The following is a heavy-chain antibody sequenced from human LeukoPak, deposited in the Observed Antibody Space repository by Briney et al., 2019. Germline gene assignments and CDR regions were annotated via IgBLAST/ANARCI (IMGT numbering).Heavy chain of an antibody. Sequence: SETLSLTCTVSGGSTSGYYWSWIRQPPGKGLEWIGYIYDRGTTNYNPSLNSRVTISLDSSKNQFSLRLNSVTAADTAVYYCARGPPRTGRERYFDYWGQGTLVSVSS. CDR1: GGSTSGYY. J-gene: IGHJ4*02. CDR3: ARGPPRTGRERYFDY. V-gene: IGHV4-59*01. CDR2: IYDRGTT. D-gene: IGHD1-1*01.